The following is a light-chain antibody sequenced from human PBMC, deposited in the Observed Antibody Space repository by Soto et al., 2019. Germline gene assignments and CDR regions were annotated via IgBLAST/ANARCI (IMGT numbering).Light chain of an antibody. Sequence: AIGMIQSPSSLSASTGDRVTITCRASQDISSYLAWYQQRPGKAPKLLISAAPTLQSGVPSRFSGSESGTDFTLTISCLQSEDFATYYCQQYYSYPLTFGGGTKVEIK. CDR3: QQYYSYPLT. V-gene: IGKV1-8*01. CDR2: AAP. J-gene: IGKJ4*01. CDR1: QDISSY.